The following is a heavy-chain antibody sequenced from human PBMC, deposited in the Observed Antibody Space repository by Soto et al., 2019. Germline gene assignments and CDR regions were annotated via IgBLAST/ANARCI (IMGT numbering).Heavy chain of an antibody. CDR2: IDWDDDK. D-gene: IGHD5-18*01. V-gene: IGHV2-70*04. CDR3: ARMNGYSYGPSWFDP. Sequence: SGPTLVNPTQTLTLTCTFSGFSLSTSGMRVSWIRQSPGKALEWLARIDWDDDKFYSTSLKTRLTISKDTSKNQVVLTMTNMDPVDTATYYCARMNGYSYGPSWFDPWGQGTLVTVS. J-gene: IGHJ5*02. CDR1: GFSLSTSGMR.